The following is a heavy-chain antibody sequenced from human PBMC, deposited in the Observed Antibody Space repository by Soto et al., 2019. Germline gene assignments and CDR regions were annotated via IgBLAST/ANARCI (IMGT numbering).Heavy chain of an antibody. Sequence: GGSLRLSCEASGFTLHDYAMHWVRQAPGKGLEWVSGISWNSGGIDYADSVKGRFTISRDNAKNSLYLQMNSLRAEDTAFYFCAKGPQYSGYDSYIDYWGQGTLVTVSS. J-gene: IGHJ4*02. CDR3: AKGPQYSGYDSYIDY. D-gene: IGHD5-12*01. CDR1: GFTLHDYA. CDR2: ISWNSGGI. V-gene: IGHV3-9*01.